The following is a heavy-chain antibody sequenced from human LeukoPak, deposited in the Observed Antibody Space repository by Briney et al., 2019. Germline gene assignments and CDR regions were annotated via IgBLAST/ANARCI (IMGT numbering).Heavy chain of an antibody. Sequence: GGSLRLSCAASGFTVSSNYMSWVRQAPGKGLEWVSVIYSGGSTYYADSVKGRFTISRDNSKNTLYLQMNSLRAEDTAMYYCARDRGESLREIDYWGQGTLVTVSS. CDR1: GFTVSSNY. V-gene: IGHV3-66*02. CDR2: IYSGGST. D-gene: IGHD5/OR15-5a*01. J-gene: IGHJ4*02. CDR3: ARDRGESLREIDY.